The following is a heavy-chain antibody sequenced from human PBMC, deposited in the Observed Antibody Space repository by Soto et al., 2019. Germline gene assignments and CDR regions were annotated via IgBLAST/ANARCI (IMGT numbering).Heavy chain of an antibody. D-gene: IGHD3-9*01. CDR3: ARDLDDILTGPNFDP. V-gene: IGHV1-3*01. CDR2: INAYNGNT. J-gene: IGHJ5*02. CDR1: GYSFTNYG. Sequence: VKVSCKASGYSFTNYGIHWVRQAPGQGLQWMGWINAYNGNTKYSQKFQGRVTFTRDTSASTVYMEMSSLRSEDAAVYFCARDLDDILTGPNFDPWGQGTLVTVSS.